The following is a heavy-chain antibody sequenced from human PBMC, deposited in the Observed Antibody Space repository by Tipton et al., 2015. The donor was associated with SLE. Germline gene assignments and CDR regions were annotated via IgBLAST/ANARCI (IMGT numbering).Heavy chain of an antibody. CDR2: IKQDGSEK. CDR1: GFTVSSNY. CDR3: ARDLPSRAFDI. Sequence: SLRLSCAASGFTVSSNYMSWVRQAPGKGLEWVANIKQDGSEKYYVDSVKGRFTISRDNAKNSLYLQMNSLRAEDTAVYYCARDLPSRAFDIWGQGTMVTVSS. V-gene: IGHV3-7*03. J-gene: IGHJ3*02.